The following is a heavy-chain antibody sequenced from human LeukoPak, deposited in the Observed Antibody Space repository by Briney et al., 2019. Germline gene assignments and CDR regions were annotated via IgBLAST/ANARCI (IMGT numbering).Heavy chain of an antibody. CDR2: INSDGSST. CDR1: GFTFVTYW. Sequence: GGSLRLSCAASGFTFVTYWMHWVRQAPGKGLVWVSRINSDGSSTSYADSVKGRFTISRDNAKNTLYVQRNSLRAVDTAVYYCARSMVRGDIWGQGTMVTVSS. J-gene: IGHJ3*02. V-gene: IGHV3-74*01. CDR3: ARSMVRGDI. D-gene: IGHD3-10*01.